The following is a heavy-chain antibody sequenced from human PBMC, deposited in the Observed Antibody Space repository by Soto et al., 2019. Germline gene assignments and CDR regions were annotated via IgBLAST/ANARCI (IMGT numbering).Heavy chain of an antibody. V-gene: IGHV1-69*13. J-gene: IGHJ6*02. D-gene: IGHD6-19*01. CDR2: IIPIFGTA. CDR3: ASWLKEAGIDGNYYYGMDV. Sequence: SVKVSCKASGGTFSSYAFSWVRQAPGQGLEWMGGIIPIFGTADYAQKFQGRVTITADESTSTAHMELSSLRSEDTAVYYCASWLKEAGIDGNYYYGMDVWGQGTTVTVSS. CDR1: GGTFSSYA.